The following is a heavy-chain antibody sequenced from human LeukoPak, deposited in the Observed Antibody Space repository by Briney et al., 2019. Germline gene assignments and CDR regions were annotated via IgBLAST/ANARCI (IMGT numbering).Heavy chain of an antibody. J-gene: IGHJ4*02. Sequence: SETLSLTCIVSGASISTYHWSWIRQSAEKGLEWIGRAHSDGTTNYNPSIKSRVTMSTDTSKNQLSLKLTSVTAAHAAVYYCARDGLYTYGYSYFDYWGPGNLVTVSS. CDR3: ARDGLYTYGYSYFDY. CDR2: AHSDGTT. D-gene: IGHD5-18*01. CDR1: GASISTYH. V-gene: IGHV4-4*07.